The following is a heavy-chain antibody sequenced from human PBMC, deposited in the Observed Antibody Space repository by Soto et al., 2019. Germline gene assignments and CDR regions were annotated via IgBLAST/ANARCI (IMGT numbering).Heavy chain of an antibody. Sequence: GGSLRLSCAASGFTFSSYWMHWVRQAPGKGLVWVSRINSDGSSTSYADSVKGRFTISRDNAKNTLYLQMNSLRAEDTAVYYCAGPYSSGWYFYFDYWGQGTLVTVSS. CDR3: AGPYSSGWYFYFDY. D-gene: IGHD6-19*01. CDR1: GFTFSSYW. J-gene: IGHJ4*02. V-gene: IGHV3-74*01. CDR2: INSDGSST.